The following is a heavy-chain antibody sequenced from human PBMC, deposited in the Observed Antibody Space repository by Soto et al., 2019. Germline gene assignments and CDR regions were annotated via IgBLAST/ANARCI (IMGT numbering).Heavy chain of an antibody. V-gene: IGHV6-1*01. CDR1: WDSVSPNSAT. Sequence: PSQTLSLTCAISWDSVSPNSATCDWIRQSPSRGLEWLGRTYYRSKWENDYAVSMKGRITINPDTSNNQFSLQLNSVTPDDTAVYYCARLIGNSWLDSWGQGTLVTVSS. D-gene: IGHD2-8*01. J-gene: IGHJ5*01. CDR3: ARLIGNSWLDS. CDR2: TYYRSKWEN.